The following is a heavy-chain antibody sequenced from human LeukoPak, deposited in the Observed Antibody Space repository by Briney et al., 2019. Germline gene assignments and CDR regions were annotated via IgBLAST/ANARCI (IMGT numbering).Heavy chain of an antibody. CDR2: INLEGSQK. CDR1: GFTFFNYW. V-gene: IGHV3-7*01. Sequence: HPGGSLRLSCAASGFTFFNYWMSWVRQAPGKGLEWVANINLEGSQKYYVDSLKGRFTISRDNANNLLYLQMNSLRAEDTAVYYCARDVDYANPRHDYWGQGTLVTVSS. J-gene: IGHJ4*02. D-gene: IGHD4/OR15-4a*01. CDR3: ARDVDYANPRHDY.